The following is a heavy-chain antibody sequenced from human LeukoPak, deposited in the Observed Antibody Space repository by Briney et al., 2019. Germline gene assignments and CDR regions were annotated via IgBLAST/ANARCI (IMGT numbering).Heavy chain of an antibody. CDR1: GFTFSSYS. J-gene: IGHJ4*02. Sequence: GGSLRLSCAASGFTFSSYSMNWVRQAPGKGLEWVSSISSSSSYIYYADSVKGRFTISRDNAKNSLYLQMNSLRAEDTAVYYCARVLPDSSGWNFDYWGQGTLVTVPS. CDR2: ISSSSSYI. CDR3: ARVLPDSSGWNFDY. V-gene: IGHV3-21*01. D-gene: IGHD6-19*01.